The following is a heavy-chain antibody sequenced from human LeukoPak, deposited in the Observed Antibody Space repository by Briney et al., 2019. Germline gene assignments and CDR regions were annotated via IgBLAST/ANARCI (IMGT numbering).Heavy chain of an antibody. V-gene: IGHV1-46*01. Sequence: ASVKVSCKASGYTFTSYYMHWVRQAPGQGLEWMGIINPSGGSTSYAQKFQGRVTMTRDMSTSTAYMELSSLRSEDTAVYYCARDSGSGYDPFDYWGQGTLVTVSS. CDR3: ARDSGSGYDPFDY. CDR1: GYTFTSYY. J-gene: IGHJ4*02. D-gene: IGHD5-12*01. CDR2: INPSGGST.